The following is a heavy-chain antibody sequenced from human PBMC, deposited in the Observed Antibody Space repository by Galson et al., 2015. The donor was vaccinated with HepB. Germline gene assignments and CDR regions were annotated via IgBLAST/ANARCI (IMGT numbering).Heavy chain of an antibody. V-gene: IGHV3-30*03. J-gene: IGHJ6*03. CDR1: GFIFSSYG. CDR2: ISYDGNNK. Sequence: SLRLSCAASGFIFSSYGMHWVRQAPGKGLEWVAVISYDGNNKYYADSVKGRFTISRDNSKNTLYLEMNSLRAEDTAVYYCAFGWGGKSDHYNYMDVWGKGTTVTVSS. D-gene: IGHD3-10*01. CDR3: AFGWGGKSDHYNYMDV.